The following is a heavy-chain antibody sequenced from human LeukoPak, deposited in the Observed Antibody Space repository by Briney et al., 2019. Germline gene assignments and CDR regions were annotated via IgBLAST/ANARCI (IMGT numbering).Heavy chain of an antibody. Sequence: GGSLRLSCAASGFTFSSYSMNWVRQAPGKGLEWVSYISSSSSTIYYADSVKGRFTISRDNAKNSLYLQMSSLRVEDTAVYYCARGGLDGWIHLWPSSHFDYWGQGTLATVSS. CDR1: GFTFSSYS. J-gene: IGHJ4*02. CDR3: ARGGLDGWIHLWPSSHFDY. D-gene: IGHD5-18*01. V-gene: IGHV3-48*04. CDR2: ISSSSSTI.